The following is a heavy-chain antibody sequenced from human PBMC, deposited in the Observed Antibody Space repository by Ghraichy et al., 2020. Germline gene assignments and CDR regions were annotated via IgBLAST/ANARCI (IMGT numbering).Heavy chain of an antibody. CDR3: ARGVRWFGESTNWFDP. CDR2: INHSGST. Sequence: SETLSLTCAVYGGSFSGYSWSWIRQPPGKGLECIGEINHSGSTNYNLSLKSRVTISIDTSKNQFSLNLSSVTAADTAVYYCARGVRWFGESTNWFDPWGQGTLVTVSS. CDR1: GGSFSGYS. J-gene: IGHJ5*02. V-gene: IGHV4-34*01. D-gene: IGHD3-10*01.